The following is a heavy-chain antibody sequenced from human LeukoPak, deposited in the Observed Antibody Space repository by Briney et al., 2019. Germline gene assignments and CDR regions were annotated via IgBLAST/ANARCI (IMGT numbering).Heavy chain of an antibody. CDR3: ARDYDILTGYFRGGFDY. V-gene: IGHV3-21*04. CDR2: ISSGSTYI. CDR1: GFSFSTYY. D-gene: IGHD3-9*01. Sequence: GGSLRLSCAASGFSFSTYYVNWVRQAPGKGLEWDSCISSGSTYIFYADSVRGRFAISRDNAKKSLYLQMNSLRAKDTAVYYCARDYDILTGYFRGGFDYWGQGTLVTVSS. J-gene: IGHJ4*02.